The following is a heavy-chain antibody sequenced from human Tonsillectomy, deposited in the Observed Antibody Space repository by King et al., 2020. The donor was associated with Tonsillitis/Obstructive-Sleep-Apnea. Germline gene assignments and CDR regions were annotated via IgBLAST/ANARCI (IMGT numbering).Heavy chain of an antibody. J-gene: IGHJ4*02. V-gene: IGHV3-15*07. D-gene: IGHD1-26*01. CDR3: TTDLRWGSYPPGGFDY. CDR2: IKSKTDGGTT. CDR1: GFTFSNAW. Sequence: VQLVESGGGLVKPGGSLRVSCAASGFTFSNAWMNWVRQAPGKGLEWVGRIKSKTDGGTTDYAAPVKGRFTISRGDSKNTLYLQMNSLKTEDTAVYYCTTDLRWGSYPPGGFDYWGQGTLVTVSS.